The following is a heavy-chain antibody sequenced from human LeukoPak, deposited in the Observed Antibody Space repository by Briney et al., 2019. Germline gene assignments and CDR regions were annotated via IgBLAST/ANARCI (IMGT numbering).Heavy chain of an antibody. CDR2: TYYRSKWYS. D-gene: IGHD6-13*01. Sequence: SQTLSLTCAISGDSVSSNSAAWNWIRRSPSRGLEWLGRTYYRSKWYSDYAVSVKSRITINPDTSENQFSLQLNSVTPEDTAIYYCARSVAAVYDYWGQGTLVTVSS. V-gene: IGHV6-1*01. CDR3: ARSVAAVYDY. J-gene: IGHJ4*02. CDR1: GDSVSSNSAA.